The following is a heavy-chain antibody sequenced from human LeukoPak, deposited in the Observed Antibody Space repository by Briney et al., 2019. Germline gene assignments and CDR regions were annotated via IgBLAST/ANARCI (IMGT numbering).Heavy chain of an antibody. J-gene: IGHJ3*02. CDR3: ARGERWTVVDPGRAFDI. V-gene: IGHV4-4*07. CDR1: GGSISSYY. D-gene: IGHD2-2*01. Sequence: PSETLPLTCTVSGGSISSYYWSWIRQPAGKGLEWIGRIYTSGSTNYNPSLKSRVTMSVDTSKNQFSLKLSSVTAADTAVYYCARGERWTVVDPGRAFDIWGQGTMVTVSS. CDR2: IYTSGST.